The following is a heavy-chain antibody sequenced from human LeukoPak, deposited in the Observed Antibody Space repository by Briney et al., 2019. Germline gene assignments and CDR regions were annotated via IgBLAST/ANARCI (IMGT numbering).Heavy chain of an antibody. CDR1: GFTFSSYW. V-gene: IGHV3-74*01. CDR2: INTDGSST. J-gene: IGHJ4*02. D-gene: IGHD3-10*01. CDR3: ARGGRFGELSSSL. Sequence: PGGSLRLSCAASGFTFSSYWMHWVRQAPGKGLAWVSRINTDGSSTSSADSVKGRFTVSRDNAKNTLYLQLSSLRAEDTAVYYCARGGRFGELSSSLWGQGTLVTVSS.